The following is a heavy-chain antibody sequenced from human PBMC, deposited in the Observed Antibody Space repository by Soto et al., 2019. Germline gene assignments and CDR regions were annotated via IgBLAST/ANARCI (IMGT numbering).Heavy chain of an antibody. CDR2: IMPYIDTA. CDR1: GNTFNTYA. Sequence: QVHLVQSGAEVKKPGSSVKVSCKTSGNTFNTYAISWVRQAPGQGLAWLGGIMPYIDTANYAQKFQGRVTSTGAKTSNTVYMELGRLTSEDTVMYFYARGGYSSSWRFDYWGQGTLVTVAS. V-gene: IGHV1-69*06. J-gene: IGHJ4*02. CDR3: ARGGYSSSWRFDY. D-gene: IGHD6-13*01.